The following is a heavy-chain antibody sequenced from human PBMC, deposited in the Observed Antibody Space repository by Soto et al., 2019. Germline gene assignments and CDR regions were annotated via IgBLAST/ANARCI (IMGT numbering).Heavy chain of an antibody. V-gene: IGHV4-31*03. CDR1: GDSSSSGGYY. D-gene: IGHD3-3*01. Sequence: TLSLTCHVAGDSSSSGGYYWSWIRHHPGKGLEWIGYIYYSGSTNYNPSLKSRVTISVDTSKNQFSLKLSSVTAADTAVYYCARGITIFGVVTPTYYYYYGMDVWGQGTTVTVSS. J-gene: IGHJ6*02. CDR3: ARGITIFGVVTPTYYYYYGMDV. CDR2: IYYSGST.